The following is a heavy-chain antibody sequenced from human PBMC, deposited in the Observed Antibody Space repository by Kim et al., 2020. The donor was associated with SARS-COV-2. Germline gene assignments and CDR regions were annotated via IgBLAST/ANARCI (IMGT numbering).Heavy chain of an antibody. CDR1: GGSISSSSYY. D-gene: IGHD3-10*01. CDR2: IYYSGST. V-gene: IGHV4-39*01. CDR3: ARSTSDNDAFDI. Sequence: SETLSLTCTVSGGSISSSSYYWGWIRQPPGKGLEWIGSIYYSGSTYYNPSLKSRVTISVDTSKNQFSLKLSSVTAADTALYYCARSTSDNDAFDIWGQGTKVTVSS. J-gene: IGHJ3*02.